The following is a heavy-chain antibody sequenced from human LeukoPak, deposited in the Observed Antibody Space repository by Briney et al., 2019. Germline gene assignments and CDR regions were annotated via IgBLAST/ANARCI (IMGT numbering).Heavy chain of an antibody. J-gene: IGHJ4*02. CDR2: INPNSGAT. Sequence: ASVKVSCKASGYTFTGYYMHWVRQAPGQGLEWMGWINPNSGATNYAQKFQGRVSMTRDTSINTAYMELSRLRSDDTAVYYCAVIGYEILTGYPYYFDYWGQGTLVTVSS. CDR1: GYTFTGYY. CDR3: AVIGYEILTGYPYYFDY. D-gene: IGHD3-9*01. V-gene: IGHV1-2*02.